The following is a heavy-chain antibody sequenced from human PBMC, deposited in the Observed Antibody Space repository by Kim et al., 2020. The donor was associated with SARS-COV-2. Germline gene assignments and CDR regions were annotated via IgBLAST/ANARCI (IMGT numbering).Heavy chain of an antibody. CDR2: IYYSGST. V-gene: IGHV4-59*01. D-gene: IGHD6-13*01. CDR1: GGSISSYY. Sequence: SETLSLTCTVSGGSISSYYWSWIRQPPGKGLEWIGYIYYSGSTNYNPSLKSRVTISVDTSKNQFSLKLSSVTAADTAVYYCAREGIAAAGISYFDYWGQGTLVTVSS. J-gene: IGHJ4*02. CDR3: AREGIAAAGISYFDY.